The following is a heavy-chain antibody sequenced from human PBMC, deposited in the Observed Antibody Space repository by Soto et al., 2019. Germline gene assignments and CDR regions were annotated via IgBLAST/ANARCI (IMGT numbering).Heavy chain of an antibody. V-gene: IGHV1-69*13. CDR1: GGTFSSYA. D-gene: IGHD3-10*01. J-gene: IGHJ6*02. Sequence: ASVKVSCKASGGTFSSYAISWVRQAPGQRLEWMGGIIPIFGTANYAQKFQGRVTITADESTSTAYMELSSLRSEDTAVYYCASGGPPSQYGSGSYQYYYGMDVWGQGTTVTVS. CDR2: IIPIFGTA. CDR3: ASGGPPSQYGSGSYQYYYGMDV.